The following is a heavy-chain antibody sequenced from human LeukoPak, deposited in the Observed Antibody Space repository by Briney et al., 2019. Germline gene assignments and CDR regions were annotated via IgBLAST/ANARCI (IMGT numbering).Heavy chain of an antibody. CDR1: GYTFTSYY. Sequence: ASVKVSCKASGYTFTSYYMHWVRQAPGQGLEWMGIINPSGGSTSYAQKFQGRVTMTRDTSTSTVYMELSSLRSEDTAVYYCARDGIAATGRYYYYYYSMDVWGKGTTVTVSS. V-gene: IGHV1-46*01. CDR3: ARDGIAATGRYYYYYYSMDV. D-gene: IGHD6-13*01. CDR2: INPSGGST. J-gene: IGHJ6*03.